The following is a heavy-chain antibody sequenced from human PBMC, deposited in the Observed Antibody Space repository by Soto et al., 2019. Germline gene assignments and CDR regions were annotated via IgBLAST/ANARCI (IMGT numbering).Heavy chain of an antibody. CDR1: GYTFTSYD. Sequence: ASVKVSCKASGYTFTSYDINWVRQATGQGLEWMGWINPNNGNTGYAQKFQGRVTMTRSTSISTAYMELSSLRSDDTAVYFCARTSSGTRGGFDPWGQATLVTGLL. CDR2: INPNNGNT. D-gene: IGHD1-1*01. V-gene: IGHV1-8*01. CDR3: ARTSSGTRGGFDP. J-gene: IGHJ5*02.